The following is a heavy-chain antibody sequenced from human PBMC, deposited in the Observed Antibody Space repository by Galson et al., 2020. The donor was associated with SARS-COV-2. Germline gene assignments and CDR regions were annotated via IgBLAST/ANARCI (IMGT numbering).Heavy chain of an antibody. J-gene: IGHJ6*02. CDR2: IYYSGRN. CDR3: ARDGPYYCDGSCYFGSYGVDG. D-gene: IGHD3-22*01. CDR1: GGSISSSSYY. V-gene: IGHV4-39*07. Sequence: SETLSLTCTVSGGSISSSSYYWGWIRQPPGKGLEWIGSIYYSGRNYYNPSLKSRVTISVDTSKNQFSLKLSSVTAADTAVYYCARDGPYYCDGSCYFGSYGVDGWGQWTTVTVSS.